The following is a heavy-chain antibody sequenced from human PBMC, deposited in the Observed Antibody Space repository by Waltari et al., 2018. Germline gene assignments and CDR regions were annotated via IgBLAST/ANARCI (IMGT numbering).Heavy chain of an antibody. V-gene: IGHV3-23*04. J-gene: IGHJ4*02. CDR1: GFTFSSLA. CDR2: ISGSGGST. D-gene: IGHD5-12*01. Sequence: EVQLVESGGGLVQPGGSLRLSCAASGFTFSSLALTWARQAPGKGREWVAAISGSGGSTYYADSVKGRFTISRDNSKNTLYLQMNSLRAEDTAVYYCAKDLEMATILDYWGQGTLVTVSS. CDR3: AKDLEMATILDY.